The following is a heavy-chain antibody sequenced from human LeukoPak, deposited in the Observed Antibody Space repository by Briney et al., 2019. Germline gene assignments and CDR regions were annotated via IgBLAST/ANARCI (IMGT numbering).Heavy chain of an antibody. Sequence: ASVKVSCKASGYTFTNSYIHWVRQAPGQVLEWMGLINPDGGNTNYAQNFQGRVTLTRDTSTSTVYMELRSLRSDDTAVYYCTSKRYAPFDYWGQGTLVTVSS. CDR1: GYTFTNSY. V-gene: IGHV1-46*01. D-gene: IGHD2-2*01. J-gene: IGHJ4*02. CDR3: TSKRYAPFDY. CDR2: INPDGGNT.